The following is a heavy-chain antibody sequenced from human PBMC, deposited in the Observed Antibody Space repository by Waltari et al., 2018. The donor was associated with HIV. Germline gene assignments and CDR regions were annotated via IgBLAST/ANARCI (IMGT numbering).Heavy chain of an antibody. D-gene: IGHD3-16*01. Sequence: EVQLVETGGGLIQPGGSLRLSCAASGFTVSSNYMSWVRQAPGKGLEWVSVFYSCGSTDYADSVKGLFTISRDNSKNTLYLQMNSLRAEDTAVYYCASSGGWGLVAFDIWGQGTMVTVSS. CDR3: ASSGGWGLVAFDI. V-gene: IGHV3-53*02. CDR1: GFTVSSNY. J-gene: IGHJ3*02. CDR2: FYSCGST.